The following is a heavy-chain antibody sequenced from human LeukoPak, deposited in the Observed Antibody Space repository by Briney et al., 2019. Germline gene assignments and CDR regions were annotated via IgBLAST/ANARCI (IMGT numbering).Heavy chain of an antibody. CDR3: AKEKWIQLWLEGLDY. Sequence: PGGSLRLSCAASGFTFDDYAMHWVRQAPGKGLEWVSLISGDGGSTYYAGSVKGRFTISRDNSKNSLYLQMNSLRTEDTALYYCAKEKWIQLWLEGLDYWGQGTLVTVSS. J-gene: IGHJ4*02. V-gene: IGHV3-43*02. CDR1: GFTFDDYA. D-gene: IGHD5-18*01. CDR2: ISGDGGST.